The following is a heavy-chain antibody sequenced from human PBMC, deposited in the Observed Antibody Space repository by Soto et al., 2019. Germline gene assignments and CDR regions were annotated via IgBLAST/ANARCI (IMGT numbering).Heavy chain of an antibody. CDR2: IYHSGST. CDR3: ARGDCSSTSCYTRWFDP. D-gene: IGHD2-2*02. J-gene: IGHJ5*02. CDR1: GGSISSGGYS. V-gene: IGHV4-30-2*01. Sequence: SETLSLTCAVSGGSISSGGYSWSWIRQPPGKGLEWIGYIYHSGSTYYNPSLKSRVTISVDRSKNQFSLKLSSVTAADTAVYYCARGDCSSTSCYTRWFDPWGQGTLVTVSS.